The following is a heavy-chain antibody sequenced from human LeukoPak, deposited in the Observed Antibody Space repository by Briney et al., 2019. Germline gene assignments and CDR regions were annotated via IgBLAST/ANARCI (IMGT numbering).Heavy chain of an antibody. J-gene: IGHJ3*02. V-gene: IGHV1-8*01. CDR1: GYTFTSYD. CDR3: ARGVEVAMAFDI. Sequence: ASVKVSCKASGYTFTSYDIKWVRQATGQGLEWMGWMNPNSGNTGYAQKFQGRVTMTRNTSISTAYMELSSLRSEDTAVYYSARGVEVAMAFDIWGQGTMVTVSS. CDR2: MNPNSGNT. D-gene: IGHD5-24*01.